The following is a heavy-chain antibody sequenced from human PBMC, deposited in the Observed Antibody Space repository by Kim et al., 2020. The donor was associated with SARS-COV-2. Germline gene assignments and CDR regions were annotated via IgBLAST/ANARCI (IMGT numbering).Heavy chain of an antibody. Sequence: AQKFQGRVTMTRDTSISTAYMELSRLRSDDTAVYYCARGRWIAAAAPGDYWGQGTLVTVSS. J-gene: IGHJ4*02. CDR3: ARGRWIAAAAPGDY. V-gene: IGHV1-2*02. D-gene: IGHD6-13*01.